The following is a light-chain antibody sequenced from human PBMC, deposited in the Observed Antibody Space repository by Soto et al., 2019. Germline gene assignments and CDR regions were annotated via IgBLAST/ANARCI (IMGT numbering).Light chain of an antibody. J-gene: IGKJ5*01. CDR3: QQYGSSLIT. CDR2: DAS. V-gene: IGKV3-15*01. Sequence: EIVMTQFPATLSVSPGERATLSCRASQSVNSNLAWYQQKPGQAPRLLIYDASTRATGIPARFSGSGSGTDFTLTISRLEPEDFAVYYCQQYGSSLITFGQGTRLEI. CDR1: QSVNSN.